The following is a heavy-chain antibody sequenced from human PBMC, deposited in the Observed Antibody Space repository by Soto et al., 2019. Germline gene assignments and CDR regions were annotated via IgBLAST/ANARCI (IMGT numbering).Heavy chain of an antibody. D-gene: IGHD3-9*01. J-gene: IGHJ6*02. CDR1: GGSISSSSYY. Sequence: SETLSLTCNVSGGSISSSSYYWGWIRQPPGKGLEWIGNIYHSGSTYYNPSLKSRVTISVDTSKNQFSLKLSSVTAADTAVYYCARGSPSRYDMIGSGYGMDVWGQGTTVTVSS. CDR2: IYHSGST. CDR3: ARGSPSRYDMIGSGYGMDV. V-gene: IGHV4-39*07.